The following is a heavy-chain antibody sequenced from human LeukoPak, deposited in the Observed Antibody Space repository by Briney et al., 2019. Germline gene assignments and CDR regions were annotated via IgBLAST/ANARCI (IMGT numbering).Heavy chain of an antibody. Sequence: ASVKVSCKASGYTFTGYYMHWVRQAPGQGLEWMGWINPNSGGTNYAQKFQGRVTMTRDTSISTAYMELSRLRSDDTAVYYCARDSKVSIFGAINGMDVWGQGTTVTVSS. CDR3: ARDSKVSIFGAINGMDV. J-gene: IGHJ6*02. CDR1: GYTFTGYY. CDR2: INPNSGGT. V-gene: IGHV1-2*02. D-gene: IGHD3-3*01.